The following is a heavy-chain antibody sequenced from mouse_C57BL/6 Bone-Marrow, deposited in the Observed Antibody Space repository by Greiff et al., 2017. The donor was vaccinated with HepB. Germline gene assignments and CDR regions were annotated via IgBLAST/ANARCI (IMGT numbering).Heavy chain of an antibody. CDR1: GFNFSSYA. D-gene: IGHD1-1*01. CDR3: TRDQVNYCSRGWYFDV. CDR2: ISSGGDYI. V-gene: IGHV5-9-1*02. Sequence: EVMLVESGAGLVKPGGSLKLSCAASGFNFSSYAMSWVRQTPEKRLEWVAYISSGGDYIYYADTVKGRFTISRDNARNTLYLQRSSLKSEDTAMSYWTRDQVNYCSRGWYFDVWGTGTTVTVAS. J-gene: IGHJ1*03.